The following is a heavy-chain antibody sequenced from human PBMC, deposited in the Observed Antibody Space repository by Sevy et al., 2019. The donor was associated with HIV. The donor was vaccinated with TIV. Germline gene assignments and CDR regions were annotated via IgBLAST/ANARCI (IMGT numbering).Heavy chain of an antibody. Sequence: ASVKVSCKASGYSFTNYGIGWVRQAPGQGLEWMGWISGYNGYTNYAQNLQGRVTMTKDTSTSTAYMELRSLRSEDTAIYYCAKEGKNIRSWFDPWGQGTLVTVSS. D-gene: IGHD3-3*02. CDR3: AKEGKNIRSWFDP. CDR1: GYSFTNYG. J-gene: IGHJ5*02. CDR2: ISGYNGYT. V-gene: IGHV1-18*01.